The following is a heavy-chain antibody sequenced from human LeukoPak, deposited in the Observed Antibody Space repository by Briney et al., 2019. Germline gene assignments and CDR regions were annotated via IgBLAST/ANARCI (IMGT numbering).Heavy chain of an antibody. CDR3: AREAYTYGSGSYDY. D-gene: IGHD3-10*01. CDR2: ISSSSSYI. Sequence: PGGSLRLSCAASGFIFDTYGMNWVRQAPGKGLEWVSSISSSSSYIYYADSVKGRFTISRDNAKNSLYLQMNSLRAEDTAVYYCAREAYTYGSGSYDYWGQGTLVTVSS. CDR1: GFIFDTYG. V-gene: IGHV3-21*01. J-gene: IGHJ4*02.